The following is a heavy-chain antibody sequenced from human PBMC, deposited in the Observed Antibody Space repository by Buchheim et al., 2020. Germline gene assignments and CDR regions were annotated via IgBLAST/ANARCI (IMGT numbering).Heavy chain of an antibody. CDR1: GFTFSSYA. J-gene: IGHJ4*02. V-gene: IGHV3-30-3*01. CDR2: ISYDGSNK. Sequence: QVQLVESGGGVVQPGRSLRLSCAASGFTFSSYAMHWVRQAPGKGLEWVAVISYDGSNKYYAHSVKGRFTISRDNSKNTLYLQMNSLRAEDTAVYYCASADCGGDCYSRFDYWGQGTL. D-gene: IGHD2-21*02. CDR3: ASADCGGDCYSRFDY.